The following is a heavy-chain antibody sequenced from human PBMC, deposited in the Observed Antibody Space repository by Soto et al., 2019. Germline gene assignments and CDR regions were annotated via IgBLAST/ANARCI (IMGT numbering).Heavy chain of an antibody. V-gene: IGHV3-7*01. CDR1: GFTFSSYW. CDR2: IKQDGSEK. J-gene: IGHJ6*02. D-gene: IGHD3-16*01. Sequence: GGSLRLSCAASGFTFSSYWMSWVRQAPGKGLEWVANIKQDGSEKYYVDSVKGRFTISRDNAKNSLYLQMNSLRAEDTAVYYCASRLGGGYYYGMDVWGQGTTVTVSS. CDR3: ASRLGGGYYYGMDV.